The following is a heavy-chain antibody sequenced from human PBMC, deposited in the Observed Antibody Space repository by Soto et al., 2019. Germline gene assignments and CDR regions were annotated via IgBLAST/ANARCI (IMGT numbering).Heavy chain of an antibody. D-gene: IGHD5-12*01. CDR2: ISSNGGST. Sequence: GGSLRLSCSASGFTFSSYAMHWVRQAPGKGLEYVSAISSNGGSTYYADSVKGRFTISRDNSKNTLYLQMSSLRAEDTAVYYCVKDSVWWLRGFDYWGQGTLVTVSS. CDR3: VKDSVWWLRGFDY. J-gene: IGHJ4*02. V-gene: IGHV3-64D*08. CDR1: GFTFSSYA.